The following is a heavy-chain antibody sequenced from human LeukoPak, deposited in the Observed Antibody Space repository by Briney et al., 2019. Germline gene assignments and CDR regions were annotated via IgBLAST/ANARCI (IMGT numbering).Heavy chain of an antibody. V-gene: IGHV3-64*01. D-gene: IGHD6-19*01. CDR1: GFTFSSYA. CDR2: ISSNGGST. J-gene: IGHJ5*02. CDR3: ARGQWLVMDWFDP. Sequence: PGGSLRLSCAASGFTFSSYAMHWVRQAPGKGLEYVSAISSNGGSTYYANSVKGRFTISRDNSKYTLYLQMGSLRAEDMAVYYCARGQWLVMDWFDPWGQGTLVTVSS.